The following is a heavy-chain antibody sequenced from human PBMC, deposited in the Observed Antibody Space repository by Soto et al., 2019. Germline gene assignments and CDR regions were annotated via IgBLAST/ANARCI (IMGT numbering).Heavy chain of an antibody. D-gene: IGHD3-3*01. CDR2: ITSSSVTM. Sequence: GGSLRLSCAASGFTFSTHSMNWVRQAPGKGLEGISYITSSSVTMYADSVKGRFTISRDNAKNTLYLQMNSLRAEDTAVYYCARDQLFYDFWATDYYYYGMAVWGQGTTVTVSS. V-gene: IGHV3-48*04. CDR3: ARDQLFYDFWATDYYYYGMAV. CDR1: GFTFSTHS. J-gene: IGHJ6*02.